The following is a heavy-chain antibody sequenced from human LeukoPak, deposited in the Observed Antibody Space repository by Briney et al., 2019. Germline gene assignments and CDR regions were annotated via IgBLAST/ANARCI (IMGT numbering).Heavy chain of an antibody. CDR3: ARNYHGGLDP. CDR1: AESFSGFY. D-gene: IGHD5-24*01. Sequence: SETLSLTCAFKAESFSGFYWRWARQPPGRGREWIAENNNYGTANYSPSLKGRATISEYLVNTSGMQSTLKLSFVTAADTAVYYCARNYHGGLDPWGQGTLVIVSS. J-gene: IGHJ5*02. V-gene: IGHV4-34*01. CDR2: NNNYGTA.